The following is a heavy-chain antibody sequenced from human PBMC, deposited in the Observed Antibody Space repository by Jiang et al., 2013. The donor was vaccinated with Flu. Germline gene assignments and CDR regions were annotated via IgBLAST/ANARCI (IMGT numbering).Heavy chain of an antibody. CDR3: ARAQKYSGFELPYFDH. CDR1: GGAISSINYY. V-gene: IGHV4-39*07. D-gene: IGHD5-12*01. Sequence: GPGLVKPSETLSLTCTVSGGAISSINYYWAWIRQSPGKGLEWIGGIYHSGSSYSNPSLKSRVIMSVDMSKTQLSLRLGSVTAADTAFYYCARAQKYSGFELPYFDHWGQGALVTVSS. CDR2: IYHSGSS. J-gene: IGHJ4*02.